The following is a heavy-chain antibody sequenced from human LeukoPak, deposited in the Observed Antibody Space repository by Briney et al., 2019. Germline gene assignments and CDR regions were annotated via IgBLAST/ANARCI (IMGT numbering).Heavy chain of an antibody. J-gene: IGHJ4*02. D-gene: IGHD2-15*01. CDR1: GFTFGDYA. Sequence: GGSLRLSCTVSGFTFGDYAMGWVRQAPGKGLEWVGLIRRKVSGATTEYAASVKGRFTISRDDSKSIAYLQMNSLKTEDTAMYYCTRDIYCSGGSCSYYFDYGGQGTLVTVS. V-gene: IGHV3-49*04. CDR2: IRRKVSGATT. CDR3: TRDIYCSGGSCSYYFDY.